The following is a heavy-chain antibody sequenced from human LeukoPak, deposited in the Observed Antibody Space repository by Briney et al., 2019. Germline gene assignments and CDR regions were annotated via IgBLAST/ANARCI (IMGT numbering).Heavy chain of an antibody. V-gene: IGHV3-23*01. Sequence: GGSLRLSCAASGFTFSSYAMSWVRKAPGKGLKWVSAISGSGGSTYYADSVKGRFTISRDNSKNTLYLQMNSLRAEDTAVYYCAKGTGIVGATSDAFDIWGQGTMVTVSS. D-gene: IGHD1-26*01. J-gene: IGHJ3*02. CDR2: ISGSGGST. CDR3: AKGTGIVGATSDAFDI. CDR1: GFTFSSYA.